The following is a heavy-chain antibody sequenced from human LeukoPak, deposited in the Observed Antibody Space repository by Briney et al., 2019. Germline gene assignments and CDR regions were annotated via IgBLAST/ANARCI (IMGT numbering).Heavy chain of an antibody. CDR3: XXXYCSGGSCYLDY. CDR1: GGSISSYY. CDR2: IYYSGST. V-gene: IGHV4-59*08. D-gene: IGHD2-15*01. J-gene: IGHJ4*02. Sequence: VKPSETLSLTCTVSGGSISSYYWSWIRQPPGKGLEWIGYIYYSGSTNYNPSLKSRVTISVDTSKNQFSLKLSSVTAADTAVYYXXXXYCSGGSCYLDYWGQGTLVTVSS.